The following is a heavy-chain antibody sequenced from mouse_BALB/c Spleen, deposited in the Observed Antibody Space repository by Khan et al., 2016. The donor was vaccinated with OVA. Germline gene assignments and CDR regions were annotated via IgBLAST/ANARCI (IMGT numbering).Heavy chain of an antibody. CDR1: GFNIKDYY. J-gene: IGHJ3*01. Sequence: EVQLQQSGAELVRPGALVKLSCKASGFNIKDYYIHWVKQRPEQGLEWIGWIDPENGNTIYDPKFQGKATITADPSSNTAYLQLSSLTAEDTAVYYCTRDGYSPWFAYGGQGTLVTVSA. D-gene: IGHD2-3*01. CDR2: IDPENGNT. V-gene: IGHV14-1*02. CDR3: TRDGYSPWFAY.